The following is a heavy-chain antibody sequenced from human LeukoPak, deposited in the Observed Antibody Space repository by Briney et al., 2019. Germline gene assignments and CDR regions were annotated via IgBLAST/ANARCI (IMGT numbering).Heavy chain of an antibody. CDR2: IYYSGST. J-gene: IGHJ4*02. D-gene: IGHD5-12*01. V-gene: IGHV4-39*01. CDR3: ARQESGMVATSNQYYFDY. CDR1: GGSISSSSYY. Sequence: PSETLSLTCTVSGGSISSSSYYWGWIRQPPGKGLEWIGSIYYSGSTYYNPSLKSRVTISVDTSKNQFSPKLSSVTAADTAVYYCARQESGMVATSNQYYFDYWGQGTLVTVSS.